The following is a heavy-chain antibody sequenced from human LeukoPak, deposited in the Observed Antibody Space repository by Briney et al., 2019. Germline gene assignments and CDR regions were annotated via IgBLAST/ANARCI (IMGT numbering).Heavy chain of an antibody. D-gene: IGHD3-22*01. V-gene: IGHV4-34*01. CDR3: ARMSMPYENWFDP. Sequence: SETLSLTCAVYGGSFSGYYWSWIRQPPGKGLEWIGEINHSGSTNYNPSLKSRVTISVDTSKNQFSLMLNSVTASDTAIYYCARMSMPYENWFDPWGQGTLVTVSS. CDR2: INHSGST. CDR1: GGSFSGYY. J-gene: IGHJ5*02.